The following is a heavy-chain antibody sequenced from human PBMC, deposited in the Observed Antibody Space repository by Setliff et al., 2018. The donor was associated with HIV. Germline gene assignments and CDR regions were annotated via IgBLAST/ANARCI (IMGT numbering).Heavy chain of an antibody. J-gene: IGHJ4*02. V-gene: IGHV3-7*01. Sequence: GESLTISCVASGLPFYNYWMTWLRRAPGRGLEWVANIKQDGSDVHYIESVKGRFTIFRDNAKNSVFLQMNSLRAEDTGVYYCATQTGFYNSHWYDYWGQGTMVTVSS. D-gene: IGHD6-13*01. CDR3: ATQTGFYNSHWYDY. CDR1: GLPFYNYW. CDR2: IKQDGSDV.